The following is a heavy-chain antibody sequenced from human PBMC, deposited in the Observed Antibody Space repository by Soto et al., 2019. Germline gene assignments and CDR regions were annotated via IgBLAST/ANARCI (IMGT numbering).Heavy chain of an antibody. CDR2: INSDGTST. Sequence: EVQLVESGGGLVQPGGSLRLSCAASGFTFSSYWMHWVRQAPGKGLVWVSRINSDGTSTFYADSVKGRFTISRDNDKIVLYLQINSLRDEDTAVYYCARGIRGYYGSDYWGQGNLVTVSS. J-gene: IGHJ4*02. CDR1: GFTFSSYW. D-gene: IGHD3-10*01. CDR3: ARGIRGYYGSDY. V-gene: IGHV3-74*01.